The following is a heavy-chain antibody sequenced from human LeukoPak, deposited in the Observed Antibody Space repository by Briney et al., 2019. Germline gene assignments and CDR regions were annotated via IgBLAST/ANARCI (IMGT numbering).Heavy chain of an antibody. CDR1: GGSISSLY. V-gene: IGHV4-59*08. CDR3: ARHRAYSSSSPFDY. CDR2: IYYTGST. J-gene: IGHJ4*02. D-gene: IGHD6-6*01. Sequence: SETLSLTCSVSGGSISSLYWSWIRQPPGEGLEWIGYIYYTGSTNYNPSLKSRVTMFVDMSKNQFSLRLSSVTAADTAVYYCARHRAYSSSSPFDYWGQGTLVTVSS.